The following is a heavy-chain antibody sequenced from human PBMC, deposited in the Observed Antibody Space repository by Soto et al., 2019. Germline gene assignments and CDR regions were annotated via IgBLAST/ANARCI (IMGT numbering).Heavy chain of an antibody. CDR2: MWYDGSNK. D-gene: IGHD3-10*01. J-gene: IGHJ4*02. Sequence: QVQLVESGGGVVQPGRSLRLSCAASGFTFSSYGMHWVRQAPGKGLEWVALMWYDGSNKYYADSVKGRFTISRDNSKNTMYLQMNSLRAEDTAVYYCARDAYLGSGSYAYWGQGTLVTVSS. V-gene: IGHV3-33*01. CDR1: GFTFSSYG. CDR3: ARDAYLGSGSYAY.